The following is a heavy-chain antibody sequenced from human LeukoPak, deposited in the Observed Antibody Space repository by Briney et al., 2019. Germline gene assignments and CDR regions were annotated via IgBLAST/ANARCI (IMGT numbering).Heavy chain of an antibody. CDR2: IKEDASEE. J-gene: IGHJ1*01. CDR3: AIAAGWELGD. Sequence: GGSLRLSCAVSGFTSSRHWMSWVRQTPEKGLEWVANIKEDASEENYVDSAKGRFTISRDNAKDSLYLQMNSLRAEDTAVYYCAIAAGWELGDWGQGTLVTVSS. D-gene: IGHD6-25*01. V-gene: IGHV3-7*01. CDR1: GFTSSRHW.